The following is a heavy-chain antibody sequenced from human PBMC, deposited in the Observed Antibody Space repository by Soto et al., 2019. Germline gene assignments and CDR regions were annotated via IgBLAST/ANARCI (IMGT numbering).Heavy chain of an antibody. CDR2: VYHSGGT. V-gene: IGHV4-38-2*01. CDR1: GYYRESGYY. D-gene: IGHD6-19*01. CDR3: AGPDSYTSGLDY. J-gene: IGHJ4*02. Sequence: SVPNSHTCAFAGYYRESGYYWAWIRQHPGKGLEYIGSVYHSGGTFYNPSLKSRVTISAATSKNLFSLTLNSVTAADTAVYYCAGPDSYTSGLDYWGQGALVT.